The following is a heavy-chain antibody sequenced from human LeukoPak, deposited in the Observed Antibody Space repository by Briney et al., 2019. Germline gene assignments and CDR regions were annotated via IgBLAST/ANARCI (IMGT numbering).Heavy chain of an antibody. CDR2: ISSSSSYI. Sequence: EGSLRLSCTASGFTFSTYSMNWVRQAPGKGLEWVSFISSSSSYIYYADSVKGRFTISRDNAKNTLYLQMNSLTAEDTAVYYCARVRLGYCSGGSCNVGYYYYDMDVWGQGTSVTVSS. V-gene: IGHV3-21*01. CDR3: ARVRLGYCSGGSCNVGYYYYDMDV. J-gene: IGHJ6*02. D-gene: IGHD2-15*01. CDR1: GFTFSTYS.